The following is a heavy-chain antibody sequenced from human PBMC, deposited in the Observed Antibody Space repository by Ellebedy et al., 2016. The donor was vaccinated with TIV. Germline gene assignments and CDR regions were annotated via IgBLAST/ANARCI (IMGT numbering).Heavy chain of an antibody. V-gene: IGHV3-9*01. CDR1: GFMFDDFA. Sequence: GGSLRLSCAASGFMFDDFAMHWVRQAPGKGLEWVSGISWNSGSIGYADSVKGRFTISRDDAKSSLFLHMNSLRAEDTALYYCAKGGGSGSYYDYFDYWGQGTLVTVSS. CDR3: AKGGGSGSYYDYFDY. CDR2: ISWNSGSI. J-gene: IGHJ4*02. D-gene: IGHD3-10*01.